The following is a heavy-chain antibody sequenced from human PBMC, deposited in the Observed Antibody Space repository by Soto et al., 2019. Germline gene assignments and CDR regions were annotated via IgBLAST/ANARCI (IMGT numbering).Heavy chain of an antibody. V-gene: IGHV3-48*02. CDR1: GFTFSSYS. CDR3: ARDTTPYYYDSSGYQY. Sequence: EVQLVESGGGLVQPGGSLRLSCAASGFTFSSYSMNWVRQAPGKGLEWVSYISSSSSTIYYADSVKGRFTISRDNAKNSLYLRMNSLRDEDTAVYYCARDTTPYYYDSSGYQYWGQGTLVTVSS. CDR2: ISSSSSTI. J-gene: IGHJ4*02. D-gene: IGHD3-22*01.